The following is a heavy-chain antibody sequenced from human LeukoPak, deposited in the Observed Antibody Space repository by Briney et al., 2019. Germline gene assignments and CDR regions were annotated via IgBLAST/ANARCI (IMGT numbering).Heavy chain of an antibody. Sequence: SVTVSCKASGFTFTSSAVQWVRQARGQRLEWIGWIVVGSGNTNYAQKFQERVTITRDMSTSTAYMELSSLRSEDTAVYYCVADPYDYGDYVLGYWGQGTLVTVSS. CDR2: IVVGSGNT. CDR1: GFTFTSSA. CDR3: VADPYDYGDYVLGY. J-gene: IGHJ4*02. D-gene: IGHD4-17*01. V-gene: IGHV1-58*01.